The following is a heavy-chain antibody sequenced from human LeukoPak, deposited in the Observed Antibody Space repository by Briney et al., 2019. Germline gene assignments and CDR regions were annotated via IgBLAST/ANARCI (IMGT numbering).Heavy chain of an antibody. Sequence: GGSLRLSCTASGFTFGDYAMSWFRQAPGKGLEWVGFIRSKAYGGTTEYAASVKGRFTISGDDSKSIAYLQMNSLKTEDTAVYYCTRYGDFILYYYYYYMDVWGKGTTVTVSS. D-gene: IGHD4-17*01. CDR3: TRYGDFILYYYYYYMDV. CDR1: GFTFGDYA. J-gene: IGHJ6*03. V-gene: IGHV3-49*03. CDR2: IRSKAYGGTT.